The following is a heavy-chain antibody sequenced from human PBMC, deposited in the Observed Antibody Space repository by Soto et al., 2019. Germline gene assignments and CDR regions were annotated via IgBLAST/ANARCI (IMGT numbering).Heavy chain of an antibody. Sequence: QVQLVQSGAEVKKPGASVKVSCKASGYTFTSYAMHWVRQAPGQRLEWMGWINAGNGNTKYSQKFQGRVTITRDTSASTGYMELSSLRSEDTAVYYCARSIMVVTAADYWGQGTLVTVSS. CDR1: GYTFTSYA. CDR2: INAGNGNT. J-gene: IGHJ4*02. CDR3: ARSIMVVTAADY. V-gene: IGHV1-3*01. D-gene: IGHD2-21*02.